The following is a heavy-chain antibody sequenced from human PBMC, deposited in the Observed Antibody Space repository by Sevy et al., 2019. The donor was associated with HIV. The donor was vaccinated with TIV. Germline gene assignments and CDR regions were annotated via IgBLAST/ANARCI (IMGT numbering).Heavy chain of an antibody. CDR3: ARSPPVVVVQGAPSWFDP. CDR2: INESGIT. Sequence: SETLSLTCGVHDGSFSGYYWNWIRQLPGKGLEWIGEINESGITYYHPSLKRRLTITVDTSKKQFSLKLNSVTAADTAVYFCARSPPVVVVQGAPSWFDPWGQGTLVTVSS. V-gene: IGHV4-34*01. J-gene: IGHJ5*02. D-gene: IGHD2-2*01. CDR1: DGSFSGYY.